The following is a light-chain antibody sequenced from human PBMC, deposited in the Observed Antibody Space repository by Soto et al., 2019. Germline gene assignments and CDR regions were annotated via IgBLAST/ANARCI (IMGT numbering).Light chain of an antibody. CDR2: DAS. CDR1: QSISSN. CDR3: QQYNNWPPAWT. Sequence: EIVMTQSPATLSESPGERATLSCRASQSISSNLAWYQQKPGQAPRLLIYDASTRATGIPARFSGSGSGTEFTLTISSLQSEDFAVYYCQQYNNWPPAWTFGQGTNVEIK. V-gene: IGKV3-15*01. J-gene: IGKJ1*01.